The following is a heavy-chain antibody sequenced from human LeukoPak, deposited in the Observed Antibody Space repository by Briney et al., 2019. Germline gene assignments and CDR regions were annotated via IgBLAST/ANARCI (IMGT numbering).Heavy chain of an antibody. V-gene: IGHV1-18*01. CDR1: GYTFTSCG. D-gene: IGHD3-9*01. J-gene: IGHJ5*02. CDR3: ARDRLLRYFDWLLYKANWFDP. Sequence: ASVKVSCKASGYTFTSCGISWVRQAPGQGLEWMGWISAYNGNTNYAQKLQGRVTMTTDTSTSTAYMELRSLRSDDTAVYYCARDRLLRYFDWLLYKANWFDPWGQGTLVTVSS. CDR2: ISAYNGNT.